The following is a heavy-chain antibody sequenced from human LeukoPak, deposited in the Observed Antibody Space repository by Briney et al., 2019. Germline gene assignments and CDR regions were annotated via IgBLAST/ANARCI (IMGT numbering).Heavy chain of an antibody. Sequence: QASETLSLTCTASGDSITSFNWAWIRQPAGKGLEWMGQIRASSGTNYNPSLKSRLTMSVDTSKRQISLNLASVTAADTAVYYCARDLHNLGWVDPWGQGILVIVSS. CDR1: GDSITSFN. J-gene: IGHJ5*02. CDR2: IRASSGT. CDR3: ARDLHNLGWVDP. V-gene: IGHV4-4*07.